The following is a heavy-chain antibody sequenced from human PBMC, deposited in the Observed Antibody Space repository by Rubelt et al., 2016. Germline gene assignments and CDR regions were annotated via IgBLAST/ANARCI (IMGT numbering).Heavy chain of an antibody. CDR2: ISSSSSYI. V-gene: IGHV3-21*04. J-gene: IGHJ4*02. CDR3: AKPGWFGELLTIIYFFDY. D-gene: IGHD3-10*01. Sequence: GEGLEWVSSISSSSSYIYYADSMKGRFTISRDNAKNSLYLQMNSLRAEDTAVYYCAKPGWFGELLTIIYFFDYWGQGTLVTVSS.